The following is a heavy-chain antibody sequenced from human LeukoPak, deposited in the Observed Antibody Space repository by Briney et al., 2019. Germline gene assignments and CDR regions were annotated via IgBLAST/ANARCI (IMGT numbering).Heavy chain of an antibody. J-gene: IGHJ4*02. CDR2: IYTSGST. V-gene: IGHV4-4*07. CDR1: GGSISSYY. CDR3: ARDLSMEYLNYFDY. D-gene: IGHD2-8*01. Sequence: SETLSLTCTVSGGSISSYYWSWLRQPAGKGLEWIGRIYTSGSTNYNPSLKSRVTMSVDTSKNQFSLKLSSVTAADTAVYYCARDLSMEYLNYFDYWGQGTLVTVSS.